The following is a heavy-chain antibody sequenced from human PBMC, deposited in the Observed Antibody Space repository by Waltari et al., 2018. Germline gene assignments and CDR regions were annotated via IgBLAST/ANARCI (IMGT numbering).Heavy chain of an antibody. Sequence: EVQLVESGGGLVQPGGSLRLSCAASGFTFSSYWMSWVRQAPGKGLAWVANRTQDGSEKYYVDSVKGRFTISRDNAKNSLYLQMNSLRAEDTAVYYCARGHLVVPAAMGAFDIWGQGTMVTVSS. J-gene: IGHJ3*02. V-gene: IGHV3-7*01. CDR1: GFTFSSYW. CDR2: RTQDGSEK. D-gene: IGHD2-2*01. CDR3: ARGHLVVPAAMGAFDI.